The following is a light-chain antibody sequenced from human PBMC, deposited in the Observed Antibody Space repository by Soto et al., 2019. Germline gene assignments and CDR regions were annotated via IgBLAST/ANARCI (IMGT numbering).Light chain of an antibody. V-gene: IGLV2-8*01. CDR3: SSYAGSDVFV. Sequence: QSVLTQPPSASGCPGQSVAISCTGTSSDAGAYNYVAWYQQHPGKVPKLMIYEVSKRPSGVPDRFSGSKSGNTASLTVSGLQADDEADYYCSSYAGSDVFVFGTGTKVTVL. CDR1: SSDAGAYNY. CDR2: EVS. J-gene: IGLJ1*01.